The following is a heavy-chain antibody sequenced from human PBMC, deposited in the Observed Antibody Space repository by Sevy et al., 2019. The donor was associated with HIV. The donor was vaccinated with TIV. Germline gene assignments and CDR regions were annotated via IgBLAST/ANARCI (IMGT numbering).Heavy chain of an antibody. CDR1: GYTFTGDY. D-gene: IGHD1-7*01. CDR2: VFPNSGGT. V-gene: IGHV1-2*06. J-gene: IGHJ6*02. CDR3: ARDGGGGTTNSGMDV. Sequence: ASVKVSCKASGYTFTGDYLHWVRQAPGHGLEWMGRVFPNSGGTNYAQKFQGRVTRTRDTSISTAYMGLSRLRSDDTAVYYCARDGGGGTTNSGMDVWGQGTTVTVSS.